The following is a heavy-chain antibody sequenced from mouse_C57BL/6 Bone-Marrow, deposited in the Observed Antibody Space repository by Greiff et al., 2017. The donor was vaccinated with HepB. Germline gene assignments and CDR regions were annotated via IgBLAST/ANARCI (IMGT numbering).Heavy chain of an antibody. CDR2: INPGSGGT. D-gene: IGHD3-1*01. Sequence: QVQLQQSGAELVRPGTSVTVSCKASGYAFTNYLIEWVKQRPGQGLEWIGVINPGSGGTNYNEKFKGKATLTADKSSSTAYMQLSSLTSEDSAVYFCARSGYPAWFAYWGQGALVTVSA. J-gene: IGHJ3*01. CDR3: ARSGYPAWFAY. V-gene: IGHV1-54*01. CDR1: GYAFTNYL.